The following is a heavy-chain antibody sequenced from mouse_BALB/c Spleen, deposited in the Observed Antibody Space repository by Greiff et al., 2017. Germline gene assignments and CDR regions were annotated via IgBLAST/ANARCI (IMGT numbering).Heavy chain of an antibody. V-gene: IGHV5-9-3*01. CDR3: ARRGNYGYDEDYAMDY. CDR1: GFTFSSYA. D-gene: IGHD2-2*01. Sequence: EVHLVESGGGLVKPGGSLKLSCAASGFTFSSYAMSWVRQTPEKRLEWVATISSGGSYTYYPDSVKGRFTISRDNAKNTLYLQMSSLRSEDTAMYYCARRGNYGYDEDYAMDYWGQGTSVTVSS. J-gene: IGHJ4*01. CDR2: ISSGGSYT.